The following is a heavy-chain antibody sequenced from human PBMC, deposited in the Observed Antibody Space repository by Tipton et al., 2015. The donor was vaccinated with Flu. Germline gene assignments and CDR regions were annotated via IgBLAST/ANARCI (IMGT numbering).Heavy chain of an antibody. CDR3: VRRPRSQVAGYYYGLDV. CDR1: GYTFTTYW. J-gene: IGHJ6*02. CDR2: ISPGDSDT. Sequence: VQLMQSGAEVKKPGESLKISCEASGYTFTTYWIGWVRQVPGKGLEWMGYISPGDSDTRYSPSFRGQVTISADQSVSTAYLRWSSLRAADPAIYYCVRRPRSQVAGYYYGLDVWGQGTTVIVSS. V-gene: IGHV5-51*01. D-gene: IGHD6-19*01.